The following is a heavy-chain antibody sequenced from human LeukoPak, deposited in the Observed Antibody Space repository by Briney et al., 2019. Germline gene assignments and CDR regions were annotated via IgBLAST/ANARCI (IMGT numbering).Heavy chain of an antibody. Sequence: SETLSLTCTVSGGSIRTYYWSLIRQPPGKGLEWIGYIYYSGSTSYNPSLESRVTISVDMSKNQFSLNLTSVTAADTAVYYCATDRHSSSWYVFDYWGQGTPVTVSS. CDR2: IYYSGST. J-gene: IGHJ4*02. CDR1: GGSIRTYY. D-gene: IGHD6-13*01. CDR3: ATDRHSSSWYVFDY. V-gene: IGHV4-59*08.